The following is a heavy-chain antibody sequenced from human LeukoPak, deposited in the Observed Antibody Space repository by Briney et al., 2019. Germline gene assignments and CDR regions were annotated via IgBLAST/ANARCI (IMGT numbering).Heavy chain of an antibody. CDR2: INPSGGDI. CDR3: ARRDSSVGNAFDI. V-gene: IGHV1-46*01. J-gene: IGHJ3*02. D-gene: IGHD3-22*01. CDR1: GDTFIRSY. Sequence: ASVRVSCKASGDTFIRSYMHWVRQAPGQGLEWMGIINPSGGDIRYAQKFQGRVTMTRDTSTSTVYLELRSLRSEDTAVYYCARRDSSVGNAFDIWGQGTMITISS.